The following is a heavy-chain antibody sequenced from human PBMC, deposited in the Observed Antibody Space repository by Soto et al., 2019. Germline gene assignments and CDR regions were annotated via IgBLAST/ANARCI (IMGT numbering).Heavy chain of an antibody. CDR3: ATRVAATGRYYFDY. Sequence: GSLRLSCAASGFTVSSNYMSWVRQAPGKGLEWVSVFYSGGSTYYADSVKGRFTISRDNSKNTLYLQMNSLRAEDTAVYYCATRVAATGRYYFDYWGQGTLVTVSS. J-gene: IGHJ4*02. CDR2: FYSGGST. V-gene: IGHV3-53*01. D-gene: IGHD1-26*01. CDR1: GFTVSSNY.